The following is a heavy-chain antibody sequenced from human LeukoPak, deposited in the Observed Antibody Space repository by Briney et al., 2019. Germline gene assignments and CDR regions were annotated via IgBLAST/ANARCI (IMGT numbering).Heavy chain of an antibody. D-gene: IGHD6-19*01. V-gene: IGHV1-2*06. CDR2: INPNSGGT. CDR1: GYTFTGYY. CDR3: AMYSSGRYYFDY. J-gene: IGHJ4*02. Sequence: ASVKVSCKAFGYTFTGYYMHWVRQAPGQGLEWMGRINPNSGGTNYAQKFQGRVTMTRDTSISTAYMELSRLRSDDTAVYYCAMYSSGRYYFDYWGQGTLVTVSS.